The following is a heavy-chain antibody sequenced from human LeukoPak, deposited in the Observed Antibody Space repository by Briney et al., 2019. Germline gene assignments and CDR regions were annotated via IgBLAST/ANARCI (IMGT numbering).Heavy chain of an antibody. CDR2: IYQSGST. Sequence: GSLRLSCEGSAFIFSGHWMNWVRQPPGKGLEWIGEIYQSGSTYYNVSLKSRVSISIDTSKNQFSLKLTSMTAADTAVYYCARPLPGYNRPLDSWGQGTLVTVSS. CDR1: AFIFSGHW. V-gene: IGHV4-4*02. CDR3: ARPLPGYNRPLDS. D-gene: IGHD6-13*01. J-gene: IGHJ4*02.